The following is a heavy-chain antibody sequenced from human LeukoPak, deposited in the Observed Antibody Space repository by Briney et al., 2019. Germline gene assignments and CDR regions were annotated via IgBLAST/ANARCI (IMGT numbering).Heavy chain of an antibody. D-gene: IGHD2-2*01. CDR3: AKDLPAAFFDY. V-gene: IGHV3-30*02. CDR2: IRSDGSTK. J-gene: IGHJ4*02. Sequence: PGGSLRLSCAASGFTFIIYGMHWVRQAPGKGLEWVAFIRSDGSTKYYADSVKGRFTISRDNSKNTLYLQMSSLRAEDTAVYHCAKDLPAAFFDYWGQGTLVTASS. CDR1: GFTFIIYG.